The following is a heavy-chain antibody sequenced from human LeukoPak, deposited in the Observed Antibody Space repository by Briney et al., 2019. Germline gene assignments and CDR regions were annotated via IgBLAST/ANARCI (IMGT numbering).Heavy chain of an antibody. V-gene: IGHV3-11*01. CDR3: ARSNYYTVDV. CDR1: GFTSSDYY. Sequence: GGSLRLSCAASGFTSSDYYMTWIRQPPGKGPEWISYISSSGGTTTYVDSVKGRFTISRDNAKNSLYLQMNSLRADDTAVYYCARSNYYTVDVWGQGTAVTVSS. CDR2: ISSSGGTT. J-gene: IGHJ6*02.